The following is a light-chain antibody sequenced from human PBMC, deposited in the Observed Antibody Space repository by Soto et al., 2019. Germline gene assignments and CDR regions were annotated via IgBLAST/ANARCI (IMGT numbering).Light chain of an antibody. Sequence: QSVLTDPASVSVSPGHSITISFTGTSNDVGAYNFVSWHQQHPGKAPKLMIYNVYDRPSGISYRFSGSKSGNTSSLTISGLQGEDEADYYCSAYTVSRTYVFGTGTKVTV. V-gene: IGLV2-14*03. CDR1: SNDVGAYNF. J-gene: IGLJ1*01. CDR3: SAYTVSRTYV. CDR2: NVY.